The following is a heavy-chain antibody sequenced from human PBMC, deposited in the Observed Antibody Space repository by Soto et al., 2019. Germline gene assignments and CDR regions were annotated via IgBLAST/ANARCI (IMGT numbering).Heavy chain of an antibody. J-gene: IGHJ5*01. CDR3: GRVVEGATRHTDFDS. CDR2: MYYSGGA. D-gene: IGHD2-15*01. CDR1: GVSIHNSHSF. Sequence: SETLSLTCAVSGVSIHNSHSFWGWIRQPPGKGLEFIGSMYYSGGANYNPSLKSRVTISLDTSKNQFSLTVNSVTAADTAIYYCGRVVEGATRHTDFDSWGQGTLVTVYS. V-gene: IGHV4-39*01.